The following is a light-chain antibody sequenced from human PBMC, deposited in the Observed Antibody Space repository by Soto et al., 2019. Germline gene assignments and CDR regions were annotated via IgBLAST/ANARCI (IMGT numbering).Light chain of an antibody. CDR2: ENN. CDR1: SSNIGNNY. Sequence: QSVRTHAPSGSAAPGQKXPISCYGSSSNIGNNYVSWYQQLPGTAPKLLIYENNKRPSGIPDRFSGSKSGTSATLGITGLQTGDEADYYCGTWDSSLSAKVFGTGTKVTVL. J-gene: IGLJ1*01. V-gene: IGLV1-51*02. CDR3: GTWDSSLSAKV.